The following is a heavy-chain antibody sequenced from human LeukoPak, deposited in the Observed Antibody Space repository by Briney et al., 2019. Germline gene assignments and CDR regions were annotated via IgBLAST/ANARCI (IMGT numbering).Heavy chain of an antibody. V-gene: IGHV4-39*07. Sequence: SETLSLTCTVSGGSISSSSYYWGWIRQPPGKGLEWIGSIYYSGSTYYNPSLKSRVTISVDTSKNQFSLKLSSVTAADTAVYYCARDGGDYWGQGTLVTVSS. CDR2: IYYSGST. J-gene: IGHJ4*02. CDR1: GGSISSSSYY. D-gene: IGHD2-15*01. CDR3: ARDGGDY.